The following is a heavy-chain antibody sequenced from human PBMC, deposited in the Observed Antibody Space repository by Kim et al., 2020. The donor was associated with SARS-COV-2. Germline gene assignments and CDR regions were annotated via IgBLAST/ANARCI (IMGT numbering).Heavy chain of an antibody. CDR1: GGSMRSYY. D-gene: IGHD3-3*01. CDR2: IYYSGST. CDR3: ARQIWGRSGAFDI. Sequence: SETLSLTCTVSGGSMRSYYWSWIWQPPGKGLEWIGHIYYSGSTGYNPSLRSRVTISVDTSKKQLYLKLTSVTAADTAVYYCARQIWGRSGAFDIWGQGTMVTVFS. J-gene: IGHJ3*02. V-gene: IGHV4-59*08.